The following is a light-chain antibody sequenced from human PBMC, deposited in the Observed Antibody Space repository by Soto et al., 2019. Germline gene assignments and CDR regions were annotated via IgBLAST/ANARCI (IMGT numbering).Light chain of an antibody. V-gene: IGLV1-40*01. CDR3: QSYDSSLSAWV. CDR2: GNS. CDR1: SSNIGAGYD. Sequence: SVLTQPPSVSGAPGQRVTISCTGSSSNIGAGYDVHWYQQLPGTAPKLLIYGNSNRPSGVPDRFSGSKSGTSASLAITGLQAEDEADYYCQSYDSSLSAWVFGGGTQLTVL. J-gene: IGLJ7*01.